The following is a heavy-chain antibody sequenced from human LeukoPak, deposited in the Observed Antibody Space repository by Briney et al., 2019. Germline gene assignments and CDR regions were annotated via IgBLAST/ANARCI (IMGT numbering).Heavy chain of an antibody. J-gene: IGHJ5*02. Sequence: QPGGSLRLSRAASGFTLSSYWMSCVRQAPGKGLEWVANINKDGSEKYYVDSVKGRFTISRDNAENSLFLQMSSLRVEDTAVYYCASDYQLPSWGQGTLVTVSS. V-gene: IGHV3-7*04. CDR1: GFTLSSYW. CDR2: INKDGSEK. CDR3: ASDYQLPS. D-gene: IGHD2-2*01.